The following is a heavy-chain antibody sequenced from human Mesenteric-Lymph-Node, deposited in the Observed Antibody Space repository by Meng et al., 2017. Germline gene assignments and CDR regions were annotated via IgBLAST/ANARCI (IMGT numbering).Heavy chain of an antibody. D-gene: IGHD6-6*01. CDR1: GYTFTSYY. V-gene: IGHV1-46*01. J-gene: IGHJ5*02. CDR3: ARDRQLARGFVHWFDP. CDR2: INPSGGST. Sequence: ASVKVSCKASGYTFTSYYMHWVRQAPGQGLQWMGIINPSGGSTSYAQKFQGRVTMTRDTSTSTVYMELSSLRSEDTAVYYCARDRQLARGFVHWFDPWGQGTLVTVSS.